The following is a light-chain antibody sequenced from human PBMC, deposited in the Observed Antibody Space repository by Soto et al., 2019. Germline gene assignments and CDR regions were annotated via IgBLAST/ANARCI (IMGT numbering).Light chain of an antibody. V-gene: IGLV1-44*01. CDR1: SSNIGGNT. CDR3: AAWDDSLNAFV. J-gene: IGLJ1*01. CDR2: GDN. Sequence: QSVLTQQLSASGAPGQRVTISCSGSSSNIGGNTVNWYQQLPGAAPKILIYGDNQRPSGVPDRFSVSKSGTSASLAISGLRSEDEADYYCAAWDDSLNAFVFGTGTKVTVL.